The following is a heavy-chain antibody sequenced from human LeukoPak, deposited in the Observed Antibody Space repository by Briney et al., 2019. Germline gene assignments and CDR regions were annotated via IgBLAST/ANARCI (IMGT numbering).Heavy chain of an antibody. Sequence: SETLSLTCTVSGGSMSSYFWSWIRQPPGKGLEWIGYIYYSGSTNYNPSLKSRVTISLDTSKNQFSLKLSSVTAADTAVYYCARIRSSWYLRIDYWGQGTLVTVSS. CDR2: IYYSGST. D-gene: IGHD6-13*01. J-gene: IGHJ4*02. CDR3: ARIRSSWYLRIDY. V-gene: IGHV4-59*12. CDR1: GGSMSSYF.